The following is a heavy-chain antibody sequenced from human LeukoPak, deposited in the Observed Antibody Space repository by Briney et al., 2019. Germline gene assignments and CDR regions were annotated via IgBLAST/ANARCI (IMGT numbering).Heavy chain of an antibody. Sequence: GGSLRLSCAASEFTVNNNYMSWVRQAPGKGLEWISYIGIDSGNTNYADSVKGRFTISGDKAKNSLYLQMNSLRVEDTAVYYCARDYKYAFDNWGQGTLVTVSS. CDR3: ARDYKYAFDN. CDR1: EFTVNNNY. V-gene: IGHV3-11*06. CDR2: IGIDSGNT. D-gene: IGHD5-24*01. J-gene: IGHJ4*02.